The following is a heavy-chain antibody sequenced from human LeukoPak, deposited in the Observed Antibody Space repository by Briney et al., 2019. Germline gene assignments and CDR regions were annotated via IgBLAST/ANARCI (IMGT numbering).Heavy chain of an antibody. J-gene: IGHJ4*02. CDR2: IRYDGSNT. Sequence: GGSLRLSCAVSGFIFRNYAMSWVRQAPGKGLQWVAFIRYDGSNTYYADSVEGRFAISRDNSKNMLYLQMNSLRVEDTALYYCARDYRATVVTAGPDYWGQGTLVTVSS. CDR3: ARDYRATVVTAGPDY. V-gene: IGHV3-30*02. D-gene: IGHD4-23*01. CDR1: GFIFRNYA.